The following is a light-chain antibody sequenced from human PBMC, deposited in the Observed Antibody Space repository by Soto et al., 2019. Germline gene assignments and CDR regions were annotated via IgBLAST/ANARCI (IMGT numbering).Light chain of an antibody. CDR2: DVS. CDR3: SSYTTSNTRQIV. V-gene: IGLV2-14*01. Sequence: SVLTQPSSASWSTGQPITISRTGTSSYLGGYNYVSRYQQHPGKAPKFMIYDVSNRPSGVSNRFSGSKSGNTASLTISGLQAEDEADYYCSSYTTSNTRQIVFGTGTKVTVL. J-gene: IGLJ1*01. CDR1: SSYLGGYNY.